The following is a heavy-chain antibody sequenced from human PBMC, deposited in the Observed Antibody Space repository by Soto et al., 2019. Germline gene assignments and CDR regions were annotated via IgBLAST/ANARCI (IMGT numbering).Heavy chain of an antibody. Sequence: AASVKVSCKASGYTFTSYGISWVRQAPGQGLEWMGWISAYNGNTNYAQKLQGRVTMTTDTSTSTAYMELRSLRSDDTAVYYCARGTTERGYHYGMDVWGQGTTVTVSS. V-gene: IGHV1-18*01. J-gene: IGHJ6*02. CDR3: ARGTTERGYHYGMDV. CDR1: GYTFTSYG. CDR2: ISAYNGNT. D-gene: IGHD3-10*01.